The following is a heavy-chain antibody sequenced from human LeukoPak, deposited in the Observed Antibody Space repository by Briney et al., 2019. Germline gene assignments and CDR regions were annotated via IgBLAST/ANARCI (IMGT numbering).Heavy chain of an antibody. CDR2: ISSSSSYI. CDR1: GFTFSSYS. Sequence: GGSLRLSCAASGFTFSSYSMNWVRQAPGKGLGWVSSISSSSSYIYYADSVKGRFTISRDNAKNSLYLQMNSLRAEDTAVYYCARGGVPAFDIWGQGTMVTVSS. D-gene: IGHD2-8*02. J-gene: IGHJ3*02. V-gene: IGHV3-21*01. CDR3: ARGGVPAFDI.